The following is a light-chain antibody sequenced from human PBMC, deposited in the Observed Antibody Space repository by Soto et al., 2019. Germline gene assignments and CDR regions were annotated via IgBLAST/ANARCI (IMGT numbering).Light chain of an antibody. Sequence: DIVLTQSPATLSPSPGDRATLSCRASQSVSNNYLAWYQQTPGQAPRLLIYGASNRATGIPDRFSGSGSGTDFTLTISRLEPEDFAVYYCQQYGSSGTFGQGTKVDI. J-gene: IGKJ1*01. CDR3: QQYGSSGT. CDR1: QSVSNNY. V-gene: IGKV3-20*01. CDR2: GAS.